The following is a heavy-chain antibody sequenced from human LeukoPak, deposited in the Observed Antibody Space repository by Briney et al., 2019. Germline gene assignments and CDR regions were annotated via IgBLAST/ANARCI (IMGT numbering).Heavy chain of an antibody. D-gene: IGHD2-21*01. CDR1: SYSISSDYY. CDR3: ARHSQWGLVPWTFDI. CDR2: IFHSGST. V-gene: IGHV4-38-2*01. Sequence: PSETLSLTCAVSSYSISSDYYWGWIRRPPGKGLEWIGTIFHSGSTYYNPSLVSRVSMSVDTSKNQFSLKLYSVTAADTAVYSCARHSQWGLVPWTFDIWGRGTMVTVSS. J-gene: IGHJ3*02.